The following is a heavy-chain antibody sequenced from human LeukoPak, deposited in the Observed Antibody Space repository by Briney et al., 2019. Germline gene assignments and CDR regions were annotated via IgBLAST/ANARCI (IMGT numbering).Heavy chain of an antibody. J-gene: IGHJ4*02. D-gene: IGHD6-13*01. V-gene: IGHV1-2*02. CDR1: GNTFPGNY. CDR2: INPSSGGT. CDR3: AGGSSYYFFDY. Sequence: GASVKVSCEASGNTFPGNYLHWVRQAPGQGPEWMGWINPSSGGTNPAQKFQGRVAMTRDTSISTVYIQLKRLTSDDTAVYYCAGGSSYYFFDYWGQGVLVTVSS.